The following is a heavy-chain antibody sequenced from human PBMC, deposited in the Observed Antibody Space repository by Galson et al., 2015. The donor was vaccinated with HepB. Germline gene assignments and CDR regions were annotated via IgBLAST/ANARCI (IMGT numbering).Heavy chain of an antibody. J-gene: IGHJ4*02. CDR3: ARVLHSGNDRGVFEY. CDR1: GYTFTGYY. Sequence: SVKVSCKASGYTFTGYYMHWVRQAPGQGLEWMGWINPDSGGTNYAQEFQGWVTMTRDTSIRTAYMELSRLRSDDTAIYYCARVLHSGNDRGVFEYWGQGTQVTVSS. D-gene: IGHD5-12*01. CDR2: INPDSGGT. V-gene: IGHV1-2*04.